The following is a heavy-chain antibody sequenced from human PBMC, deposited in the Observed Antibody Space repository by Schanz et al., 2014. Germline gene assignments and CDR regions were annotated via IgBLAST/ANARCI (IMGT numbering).Heavy chain of an antibody. CDR1: GGSISSGGYS. CDR3: ARDSLRGATGGYGMDV. V-gene: IGHV4-30-2*06. Sequence: LQLQESGSGLMKPSQTLSLTCAVSGGSISSGGYSWNWIRQSPGKGLEWIGYIYYSGNTYYNPSLKSRVPISVDKSKNQFSLKVRSVTAADTAVYYCARDSLRGATGGYGMDVWGQGTTVTVSS. CDR2: IYYSGNT. D-gene: IGHD2-8*02. J-gene: IGHJ6*02.